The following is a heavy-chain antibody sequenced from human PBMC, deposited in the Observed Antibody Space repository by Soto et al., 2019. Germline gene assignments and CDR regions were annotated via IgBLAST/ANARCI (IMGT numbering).Heavy chain of an antibody. CDR2: IYYSGST. D-gene: IGHD5-12*01. Sequence: SETLSLTCTVSGGSISSGGYYWSWIRQHPGKGLEWIGYIYYSGSTYYNPSLKSRVTISVDTSKNQFSLKLSSVTAADTAVYYCARDGSGYDHDAFDIWGQGTMVTVS. V-gene: IGHV4-31*03. J-gene: IGHJ3*02. CDR3: ARDGSGYDHDAFDI. CDR1: GGSISSGGYY.